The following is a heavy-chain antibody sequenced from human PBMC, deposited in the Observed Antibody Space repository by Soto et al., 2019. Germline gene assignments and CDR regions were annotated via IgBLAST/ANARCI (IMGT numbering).Heavy chain of an antibody. Sequence: GESLKISCKGSGYSFTSYWIGWVRQMPGKGLERMRTIYPGDSDTRYTPSFQSQVTLPADKSISTAYLQWSSLKASDTAMYYWARGCPDTAMPYYGMDVWGQGTTVTVSS. J-gene: IGHJ6*02. CDR1: GYSFTSYW. CDR3: ARGCPDTAMPYYGMDV. V-gene: IGHV5-51*01. CDR2: IYPGDSDT. D-gene: IGHD5-18*01.